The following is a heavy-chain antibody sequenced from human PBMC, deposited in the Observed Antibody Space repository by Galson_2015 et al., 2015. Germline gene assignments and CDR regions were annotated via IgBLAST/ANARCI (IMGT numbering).Heavy chain of an antibody. CDR1: GFTFSSYG. J-gene: IGHJ2*01. CDR3: ARDRFSTDLWYFDL. D-gene: IGHD2/OR15-2a*01. Sequence: CAASGFTFSSYGMHWVRQAPGEGLARVAVIWYDGSNKYYADSVKGRFTISRDNSKNTLYLQMNSLRAEDTAVYYCARDRFSTDLWYFDLWGRCTLVTVSS. V-gene: IGHV3-33*01. CDR2: IWYDGSNK.